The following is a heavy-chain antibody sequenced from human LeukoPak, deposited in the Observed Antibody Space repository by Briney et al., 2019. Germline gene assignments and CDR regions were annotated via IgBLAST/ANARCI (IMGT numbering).Heavy chain of an antibody. Sequence: GGSLRLSCAASGFTFSSYAMSWVRQAPGKGLEWVSAISGSGGSTYYADSVKGRFTISRDNSKNTPYLQMNSLRAEDTAVYYCAKGSDSSGYYPYYFDYWGQGTLVTVSS. CDR2: ISGSGGST. J-gene: IGHJ4*02. V-gene: IGHV3-23*01. D-gene: IGHD3-22*01. CDR3: AKGSDSSGYYPYYFDY. CDR1: GFTFSSYA.